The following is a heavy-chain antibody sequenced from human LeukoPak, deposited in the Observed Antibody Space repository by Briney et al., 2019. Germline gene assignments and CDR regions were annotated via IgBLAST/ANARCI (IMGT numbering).Heavy chain of an antibody. J-gene: IGHJ6*03. V-gene: IGHV3-21*01. CDR1: GFTFSSYS. D-gene: IGHD3-22*01. CDR3: ARTYYYDSSGYYWGYYYYYYMDV. Sequence: GGSLRLSCAASGFTFSSYSMNWVRQAPGKGLEWVSSISSSSSYIYYADSVKGRFTISRDNAKNSLYLQMNSLRAEDTAVYYCARTYYYDSSGYYWGYYYYYYMDVWGKGTTVTVSS. CDR2: ISSSSSYI.